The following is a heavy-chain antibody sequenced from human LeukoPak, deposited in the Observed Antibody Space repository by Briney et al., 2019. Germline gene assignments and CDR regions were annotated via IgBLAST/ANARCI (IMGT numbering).Heavy chain of an antibody. CDR3: ARVFDSSGFPYYFDY. Sequence: ASVKVSCKASGNTFTDYYMHWVRQAPGQGLEWMGWIYPNSGGTNYAQKFQGRVTMTRDTSISTAYMELSRLRSDDTAVYYCARVFDSSGFPYYFDYWGQGTLVTVSS. D-gene: IGHD3-22*01. CDR2: IYPNSGGT. CDR1: GNTFTDYY. V-gene: IGHV1-2*02. J-gene: IGHJ4*02.